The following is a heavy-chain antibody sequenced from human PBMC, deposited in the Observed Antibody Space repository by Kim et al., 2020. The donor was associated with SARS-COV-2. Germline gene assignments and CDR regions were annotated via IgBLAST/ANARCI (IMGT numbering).Heavy chain of an antibody. CDR2: INPSGGST. Sequence: ASVKVSCKASGYTFTSYYMHWVRQAPGQGLEWMGIINPSGGSTSYAQKFQGRVTMTRDTSTSTVYMELSSLRSEDTAVYYCARDEPLGVGELFDWWPPINYYYYGMDVWGQGTTVTVSS. J-gene: IGHJ6*02. CDR3: ARDEPLGVGELFDWWPPINYYYYGMDV. V-gene: IGHV1-46*01. D-gene: IGHD3-10*01. CDR1: GYTFTSYY.